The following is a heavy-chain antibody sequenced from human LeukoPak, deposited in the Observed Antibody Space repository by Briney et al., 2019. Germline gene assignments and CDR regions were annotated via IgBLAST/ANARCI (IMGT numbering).Heavy chain of an antibody. J-gene: IGHJ4*02. Sequence: GGSLRLSCAASGFTFSNYWMHWVRQAPGKGLEWVANIKQDGSEKYYVDSVKGRFTISRDNTKNSLYLQMNSLRAEDTAVYYCARGIPGSGWYTLRYYFDYWGQGTLVTVSS. CDR2: IKQDGSEK. D-gene: IGHD6-19*01. V-gene: IGHV3-7*03. CDR1: GFTFSNYW. CDR3: ARGIPGSGWYTLRYYFDY.